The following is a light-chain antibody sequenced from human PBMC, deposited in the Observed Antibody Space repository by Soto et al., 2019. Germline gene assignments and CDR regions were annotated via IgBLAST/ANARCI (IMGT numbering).Light chain of an antibody. Sequence: EIVMTQSPATLSVSPGERATLSCRASQSVSNNLAWYQQKSGQAPRLLIYGASTRATGIPARFSGSGSGTEFTLTISSLQSEDFAVYYCQQYNNWPPAFTFGPGTKVDIK. CDR2: GAS. CDR3: QQYNNWPPAFT. V-gene: IGKV3-15*01. CDR1: QSVSNN. J-gene: IGKJ3*01.